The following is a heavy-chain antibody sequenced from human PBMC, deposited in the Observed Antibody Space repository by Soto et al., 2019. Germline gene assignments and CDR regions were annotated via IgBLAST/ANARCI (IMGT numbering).Heavy chain of an antibody. CDR1: GGSISSYY. J-gene: IGHJ4*02. CDR3: ARACSSNSCYDVFDY. D-gene: IGHD2-2*01. V-gene: IGHV4-4*07. CDR2: IYTSGST. Sequence: PSETLSLTCTVSGGSISSYYWSWIRQPAGKGLEWIGRIYTSGSTTYNPSLKSRVTMSVDTSKNQSSLKLSSVTAADTAVYYCARACSSNSCYDVFDYWGQGTLVTVSS.